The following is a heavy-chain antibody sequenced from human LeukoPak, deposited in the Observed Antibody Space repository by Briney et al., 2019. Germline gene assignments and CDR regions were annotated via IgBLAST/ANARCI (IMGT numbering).Heavy chain of an antibody. V-gene: IGHV3-74*01. CDR1: GFTYSRYW. J-gene: IGHJ4*02. CDR3: ARDKGYAVDQ. CDR2: IKSDGST. Sequence: GGSLTLSCAASGFTYSRYWMHWVRQATGQGLVWVSLIKSDGSTNYADSVKGRFTISRDNAQNTLYLQMNSLRAEDTAVYYCARDKGYAVDQWGQGTLVTVSS. D-gene: IGHD5-12*01.